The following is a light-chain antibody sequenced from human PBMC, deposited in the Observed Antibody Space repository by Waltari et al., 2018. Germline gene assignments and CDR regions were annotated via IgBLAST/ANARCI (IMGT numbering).Light chain of an antibody. Sequence: ETLLKQSPATLSVSPGERVIISCRASQSISTNLAWYQQKPAQAPRLLIYGASTRATGIPARFSGSGSETEFTLTISSMQSEDFAVYYCQQYNDWPPITFGQGTRLDI. J-gene: IGKJ5*01. CDR1: QSISTN. CDR3: QQYNDWPPIT. V-gene: IGKV3-15*01. CDR2: GAS.